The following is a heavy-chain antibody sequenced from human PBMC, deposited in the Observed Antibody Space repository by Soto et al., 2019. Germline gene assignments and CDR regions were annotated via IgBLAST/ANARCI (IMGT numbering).Heavy chain of an antibody. CDR3: ARQLGLSHPLDH. V-gene: IGHV4-59*11. CDR1: AGSMRDHY. Sequence: SSETLSLTCTVTAGSMRDHYWSWIRQSPGKALEWIGYIYYSGNTNYNPSLKSRVTISIDMPKSLFSLKLNAVTAADTAVYYCARQLGLSHPLDHWGRGPMVT. D-gene: IGHD1-1*01. CDR2: IYYSGNT. J-gene: IGHJ4*02.